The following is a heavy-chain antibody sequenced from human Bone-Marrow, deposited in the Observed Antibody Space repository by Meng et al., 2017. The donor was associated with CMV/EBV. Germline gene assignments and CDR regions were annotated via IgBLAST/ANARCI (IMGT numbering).Heavy chain of an antibody. V-gene: IGHV4-61*01. CDR3: ARDPRLGKGYYGMDV. Sequence: GSLRLSCTVSGGSVSRGSYYWSWIRQPPGKGLEWIGYVYHSGNTNYNPSLKSRVTISLDTSKNQFSLKLNSVTAADTAVYYCARDPRLGKGYYGMDVWGQGTTVTVSS. CDR1: GGSVSRGSYY. J-gene: IGHJ6*02. D-gene: IGHD6-19*01. CDR2: VYHSGNT.